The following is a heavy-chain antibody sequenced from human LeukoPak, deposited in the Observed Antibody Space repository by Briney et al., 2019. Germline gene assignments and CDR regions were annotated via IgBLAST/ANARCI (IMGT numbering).Heavy chain of an antibody. CDR2: INHSGST. J-gene: IGHJ5*02. D-gene: IGHD3-10*01. CDR1: GGSFSGYY. V-gene: IGHV4-34*01. CDR3: ARHMRPMVRGVIIRNWFDP. Sequence: SETLSLTCAVYGGSFSGYYWSWIRQPPGKGLEWIGEINHSGSTNYNPSLKSRVTISVDTSKNQFSLKLSSVTAADTAVYYCARHMRPMVRGVIIRNWFDPWGQGTLVTVSS.